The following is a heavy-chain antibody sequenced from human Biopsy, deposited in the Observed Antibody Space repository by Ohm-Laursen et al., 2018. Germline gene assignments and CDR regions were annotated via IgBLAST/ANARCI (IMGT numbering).Heavy chain of an antibody. Sequence: GSSVKASCKPSGYTFAGYYLHWVRQAPGHGLEWMGGFAPENGKTIYAQKFQGRVTMTEDTSTDTSYMELSSLTTEDTAIYYCARGPHSGSHSCFDYWGRGTLVTVSS. CDR2: FAPENGKT. CDR3: ARGPHSGSHSCFDY. V-gene: IGHV1-24*01. CDR1: GYTFAGYY. J-gene: IGHJ4*02. D-gene: IGHD1-26*01.